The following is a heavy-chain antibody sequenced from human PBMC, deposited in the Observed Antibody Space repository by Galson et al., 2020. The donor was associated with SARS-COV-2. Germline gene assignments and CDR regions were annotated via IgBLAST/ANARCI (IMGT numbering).Heavy chain of an antibody. CDR3: ASGLRARTYHYYGMDV. CDR1: GFTFSSYA. V-gene: IGHV3-23*01. CDR2: ISGSGGST. D-gene: IGHD1-7*01. Sequence: QAGGSLRLSCAASGFTFSSYAMSWVRQAPGKGLEWVSAISGSGGSTYYADSVKGRFTISRDNSKNTLYLQMNSLRAEDTAVYYCASGLRARTYHYYGMDVWGQGTTVTVSS. J-gene: IGHJ6*02.